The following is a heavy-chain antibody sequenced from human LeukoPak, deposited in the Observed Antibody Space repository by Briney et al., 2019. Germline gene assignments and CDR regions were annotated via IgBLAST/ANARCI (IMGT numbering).Heavy chain of an antibody. Sequence: GASVKVSCKASGYTFTGYYMHWVGQAPGQGLEWMGWINPNSGGTNYAQKFQGRVTMTRDTSISTAYMELSRLRSDDTAVYYCARESRYDILTGYSDRYNWFDPWGQGTLVTVSS. CDR3: ARESRYDILTGYSDRYNWFDP. D-gene: IGHD3-9*01. CDR1: GYTFTGYY. J-gene: IGHJ5*02. V-gene: IGHV1-2*02. CDR2: INPNSGGT.